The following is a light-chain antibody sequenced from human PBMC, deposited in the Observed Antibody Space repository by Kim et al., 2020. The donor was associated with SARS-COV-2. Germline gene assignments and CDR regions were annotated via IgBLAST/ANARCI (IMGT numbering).Light chain of an antibody. CDR2: DAS. CDR3: QQHNNWPT. CDR1: QSVRSN. Sequence: EILMTQSPATLSVSPGERVTLSCRASQSVRSNLAWYQQKPGQAPRLLIYDASTRATGIPARFSGSGSGTEFTLTISSLQFEDFAVYYCQQHNNWPTFGQGTKVDIK. J-gene: IGKJ1*01. V-gene: IGKV3-15*01.